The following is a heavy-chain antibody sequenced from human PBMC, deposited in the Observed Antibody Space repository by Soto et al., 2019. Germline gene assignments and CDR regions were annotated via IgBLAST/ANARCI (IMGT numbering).Heavy chain of an antibody. V-gene: IGHV4-59*01. CDR3: ARELRYCGGDCYELFDY. D-gene: IGHD2-21*02. Sequence: SETLSLTCTVSGGSISSYYWSWIRQPPGKGLEWIGYIYYSGSTNYNPSLKSRVTISVDTSKNQFSLKLSSVTAADTAVYYCARELRYCGGDCYELFDYWGQGTLVTVSS. J-gene: IGHJ4*02. CDR1: GGSISSYY. CDR2: IYYSGST.